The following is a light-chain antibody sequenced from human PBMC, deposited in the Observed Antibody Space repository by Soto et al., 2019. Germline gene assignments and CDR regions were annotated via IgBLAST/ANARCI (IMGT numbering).Light chain of an antibody. Sequence: EIVMTQSPATLSVSPGERATLSCRARQSVSSNLAWYQQKPGQAPSLLIYDISARATGIPTRFSGSGSGTEFTLTISSLQSEDFAVYYCQQYNDWPLTFGGGTKVEIK. CDR3: QQYNDWPLT. V-gene: IGKV3D-15*01. J-gene: IGKJ4*01. CDR1: QSVSSN. CDR2: DIS.